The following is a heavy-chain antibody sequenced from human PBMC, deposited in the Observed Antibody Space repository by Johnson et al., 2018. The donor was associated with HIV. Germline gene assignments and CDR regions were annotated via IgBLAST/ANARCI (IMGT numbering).Heavy chain of an antibody. J-gene: IGHJ3*02. V-gene: IGHV3-30-3*01. CDR1: GFTFSSYA. CDR2: ISYDGSNK. Sequence: QVQLVESGGGVVQPGRSLRLSCAASGFTFSSYAMHWVRQAPGKGLEWVAVISYDGSNKYYADSVKGRFTISRDNSKNTLYLQMNSLRAEDTAVYYCARGIAVAGTWDDAFDIWGQGTMVTVPS. CDR3: ARGIAVAGTWDDAFDI. D-gene: IGHD6-19*01.